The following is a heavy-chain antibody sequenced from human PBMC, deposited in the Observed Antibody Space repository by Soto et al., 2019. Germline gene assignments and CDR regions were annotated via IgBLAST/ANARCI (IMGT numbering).Heavy chain of an antibody. CDR2: IGPESGAT. CDR3: GRGRSGQIVVFY. CDR1: GYTFTGHY. D-gene: IGHD1-26*01. J-gene: IGHJ4*02. V-gene: IGHV1-2*02. Sequence: ASVKVSCKASGYTFTGHYIHWVRQAPEQGPEWMGEIGPESGATRYAQKFQGRVTMTRDMSITTVCMELNNLSPDDTAVYYCGRGRSGQIVVFYWGQGTPVTVSS.